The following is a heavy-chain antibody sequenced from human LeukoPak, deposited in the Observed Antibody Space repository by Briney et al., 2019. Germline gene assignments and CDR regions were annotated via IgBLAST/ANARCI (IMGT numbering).Heavy chain of an antibody. D-gene: IGHD2-2*01. CDR3: VRYCSSTSCDRGGFDP. CDR1: GGSSSGYY. J-gene: IGHJ5*02. Sequence: PSETLSLTCAVYGGSSSGYYWSWIRQPPGKGLEWIGEINHSGSTNYNPSLKSRVTISVDTSKNQFSLKLSSVTAADTAVYYCVRYCSSTSCDRGGFDPWGQGTLVTVSS. CDR2: INHSGST. V-gene: IGHV4-34*01.